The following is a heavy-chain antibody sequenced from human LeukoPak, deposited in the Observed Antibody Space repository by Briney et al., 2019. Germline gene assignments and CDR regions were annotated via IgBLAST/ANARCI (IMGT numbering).Heavy chain of an antibody. D-gene: IGHD1-26*01. CDR2: ISSSSSTI. CDR1: GFTFSSYS. J-gene: IGHJ3*02. CDR3: ARTWDSVGAFDI. V-gene: IGHV3-48*01. Sequence: PGGSLRLSCAASGFTFSSYSMNWVRQAPGKGLEWVSYISSSSSTIYYADSVKGRFTISRDNSKNTLYLQMNSLRAEDTAVYYCARTWDSVGAFDIWGQGTMVTVSS.